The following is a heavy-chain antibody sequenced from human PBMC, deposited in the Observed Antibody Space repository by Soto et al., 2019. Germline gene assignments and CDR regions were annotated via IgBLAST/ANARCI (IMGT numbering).Heavy chain of an antibody. CDR3: AREDSSGYSPSIHGMDV. CDR2: ISYDGSNK. D-gene: IGHD3-22*01. V-gene: IGHV3-30-3*01. J-gene: IGHJ6*02. Sequence: PGGSLRLSCAASGFTFSSYAMHWVRQAPGKGLEWVAVISYDGSNKYYADSVKGRFTISRDNSKNTLYLQMNSLRAEDTAVYYCAREDSSGYSPSIHGMDVWGQGTTVTVSS. CDR1: GFTFSSYA.